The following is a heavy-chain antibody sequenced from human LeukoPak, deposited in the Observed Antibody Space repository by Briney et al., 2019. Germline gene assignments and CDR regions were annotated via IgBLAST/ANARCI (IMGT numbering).Heavy chain of an antibody. CDR3: ARDLEELGGYYDY. V-gene: IGHV3-21*01. D-gene: IGHD3-22*01. CDR2: ISSSSSYP. CDR1: GFTFSSYS. J-gene: IGHJ4*02. Sequence: GGSLRLSCAASGFTFSSYSMNWVRQAPGKGLEWVSSISSSSSYPYYAGSVRGRFTISRDSAKNSLYLQMNSLRAEDTAVYFCARDLEELGGYYDYRGQGTLVTVSS.